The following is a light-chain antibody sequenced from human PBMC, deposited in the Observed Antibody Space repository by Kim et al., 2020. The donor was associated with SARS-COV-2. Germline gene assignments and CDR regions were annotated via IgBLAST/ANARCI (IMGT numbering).Light chain of an antibody. J-gene: IGKJ2*01. CDR3: KQYNSYLIT. CDR2: DAS. CDR1: QSISSW. Sequence: DIQMTQSPSTLSASVGDRVTITCRASQSISSWLAWYQQKPGKAPKLLIYDASSLESGVPSRFSGSGSGTEFTLTISSLQPDDFATYYCKQYNSYLITFGQGTKLEI. V-gene: IGKV1-5*01.